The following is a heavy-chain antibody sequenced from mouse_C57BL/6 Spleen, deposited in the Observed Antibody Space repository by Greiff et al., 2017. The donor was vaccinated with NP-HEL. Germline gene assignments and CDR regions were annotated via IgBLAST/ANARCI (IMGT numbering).Heavy chain of an antibody. CDR2: IYPGDGDT. V-gene: IGHV1-82*01. Sequence: VQLQESGPELVKPGASVKISCKASGYAFSSSWMNWVKQRPGKGLEWIGRIYPGDGDTNYNGKFKGKATLTADKSSSTAYMQLSSLTSEDSAVYFCARSDYDYGPWFAYWGQGTLVTVSA. CDR1: GYAFSSSW. CDR3: ARSDYDYGPWFAY. J-gene: IGHJ3*01. D-gene: IGHD2-4*01.